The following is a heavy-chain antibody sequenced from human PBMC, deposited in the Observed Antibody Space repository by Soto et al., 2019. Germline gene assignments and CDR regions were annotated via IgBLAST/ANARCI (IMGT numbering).Heavy chain of an antibody. CDR3: APLYWAASGTRYYFDY. D-gene: IGHD6-13*01. CDR1: GFSFTTDGMG. Sequence: QITLKESGPPLVKPTQTLTLTCTFSGFSFTTDGMGVGWIRQPPGKALEWLALIYWDDDKRYSPSLKSRLTITKAASRNQVVLTLTNMDPADTATYYCAPLYWAASGTRYYFDYWGQGTLVTVSS. CDR2: IYWDDDK. J-gene: IGHJ4*02. V-gene: IGHV2-5*02.